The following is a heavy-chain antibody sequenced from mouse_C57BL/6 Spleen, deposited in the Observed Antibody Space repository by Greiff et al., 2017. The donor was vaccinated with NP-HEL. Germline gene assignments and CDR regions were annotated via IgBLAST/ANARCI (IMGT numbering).Heavy chain of an antibody. J-gene: IGHJ4*01. V-gene: IGHV1-26*01. CDR3: ARLLRYHAMDY. D-gene: IGHD1-1*01. Sequence: EVQLQQSGPELVKPGASVKISCKASGYTFTDYYMNWVKQSHGKSLEWIGDINPNNGGTSYNQKFKGKATLTVDKSSSTAYMELRSLTSEDSAVYYCARLLRYHAMDYWGQGTSVTVSS. CDR1: GYTFTDYY. CDR2: INPNNGGT.